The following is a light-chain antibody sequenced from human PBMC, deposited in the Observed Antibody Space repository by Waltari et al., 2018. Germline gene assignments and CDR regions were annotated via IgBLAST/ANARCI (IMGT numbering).Light chain of an antibody. V-gene: IGLV2-11*01. CDR2: DFS. J-gene: IGLJ3*02. CDR3: CSYAGGLRV. CDR1: SSDVVNYNY. Sequence: QSALTQPRSVSGSPGQSVTISCTGTSSDVVNYNYVSWYQQHPGKAPKLMIYDFSQRPSGVPDRFSGSKSGNTASLAISGLQAEDEADYYCCSYAGGLRVFGGGTKLTVL.